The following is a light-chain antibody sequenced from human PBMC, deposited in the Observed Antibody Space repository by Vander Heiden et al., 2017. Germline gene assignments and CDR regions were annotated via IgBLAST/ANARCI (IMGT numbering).Light chain of an antibody. CDR1: QSINNW. CDR2: KAS. CDR3: QQYNSYWT. Sequence: DIQLPHSPSTLSASVGDRVTITCRASQSINNWLAWYQQKPGKAPKLLIYKASNLESGVPSRFSGSGSGTEFTLTISSLQPDDFATYYCQQYNSYWTFGQGTKVEIK. V-gene: IGKV1-5*03. J-gene: IGKJ1*01.